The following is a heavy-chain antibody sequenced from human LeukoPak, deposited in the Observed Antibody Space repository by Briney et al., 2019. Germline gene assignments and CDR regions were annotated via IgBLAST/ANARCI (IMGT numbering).Heavy chain of an antibody. CDR3: ARDTQLGEQWLGNWFDP. J-gene: IGHJ5*02. D-gene: IGHD6-19*01. V-gene: IGHV3-74*01. CDR2: INSDGSST. Sequence: GGSLRLSCAASGFTFSSYWMHWVRQAPGKGLVWVSRINSDGSSTSYADSVKGRFTISRDNANNTLYLQMNSLRAEDTAVYYCARDTQLGEQWLGNWFDPWGQGTLVTVSS. CDR1: GFTFSSYW.